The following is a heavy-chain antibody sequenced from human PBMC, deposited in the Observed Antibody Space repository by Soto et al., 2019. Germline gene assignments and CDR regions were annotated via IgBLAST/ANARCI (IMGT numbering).Heavy chain of an antibody. CDR3: ARRGSGSYYDY. V-gene: IGHV3-23*01. CDR1: GFTFSSYA. D-gene: IGHD1-26*01. CDR2: IRGSGGST. Sequence: EVQLLESGGGLVQPGGSLRLSCAASGFTFSSYAMRWVRQAPVKGLEWVSAIRGSGGSTYYADSVKGRFTISRDNSKNTLNLQMNSLRDEDTAVYYCARRGSGSYYDYWGQGTLVTVSS. J-gene: IGHJ4*02.